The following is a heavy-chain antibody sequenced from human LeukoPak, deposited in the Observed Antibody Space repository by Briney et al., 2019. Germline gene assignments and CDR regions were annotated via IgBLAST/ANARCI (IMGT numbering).Heavy chain of an antibody. Sequence: GGSLRLSCATSGFTFSSYAMHWVRQAPGKGLEWVAVISYGGDKEYYADSVKGRFTISRDNSRSALYLQMNSLKTEDTAVYYCTTGTTRLGNYYGMDVWGQGTTVTVSS. CDR1: GFTFSSYA. V-gene: IGHV3-30-3*01. J-gene: IGHJ6*02. D-gene: IGHD4-17*01. CDR3: TTGTTRLGNYYGMDV. CDR2: ISYGGDKE.